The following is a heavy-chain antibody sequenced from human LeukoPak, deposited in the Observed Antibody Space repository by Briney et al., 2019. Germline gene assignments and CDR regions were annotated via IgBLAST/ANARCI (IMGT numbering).Heavy chain of an antibody. V-gene: IGHV3-30*02. CDR2: IRYDGSNK. CDR3: AKTLGYCSSTSCYNLDY. Sequence: GGSLRLSCAASGFTFSSYGMHWIRQAPGKGLEWVAFIRYDGSNKYYTDSVKGRFTISRDNSKNTLYLQMNSLRAEDTAVYYCAKTLGYCSSTSCYNLDYWGQGTLVTVSS. J-gene: IGHJ4*02. CDR1: GFTFSSYG. D-gene: IGHD2-2*02.